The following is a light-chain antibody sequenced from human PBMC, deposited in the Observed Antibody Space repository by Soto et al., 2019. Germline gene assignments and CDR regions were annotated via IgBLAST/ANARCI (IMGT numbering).Light chain of an antibody. CDR1: SSDVGAYNY. V-gene: IGLV2-14*01. CDR2: DVS. J-gene: IGLJ3*02. CDR3: SSYTTATTRV. Sequence: QSVLTQPASVSGSPGQSITISCTGTSSDVGAYNYVSWYQQHPGKAPKLMIFDVSNRPSGVSNCFSGSKSGNTASLTISGLQAEDEADYYCSSYTTATTRVFGGGTKVTVL.